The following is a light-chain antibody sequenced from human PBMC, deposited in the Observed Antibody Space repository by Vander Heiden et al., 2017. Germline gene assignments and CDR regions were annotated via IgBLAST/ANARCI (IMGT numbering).Light chain of an antibody. CDR1: QSISSY. CDR2: DAT. V-gene: IGKV3-11*01. J-gene: IGKJ4*01. CDR3: QRRNNWPIT. Sequence: EIVLTQSPATLSLSPGERATLSCRASQSISSYLAWYQQKPGQAPRILIYDATNRATGIPARFSGSGSGTDFTLTISSLEPEDFAVYYCQRRNNWPITFGGGTKVEIK.